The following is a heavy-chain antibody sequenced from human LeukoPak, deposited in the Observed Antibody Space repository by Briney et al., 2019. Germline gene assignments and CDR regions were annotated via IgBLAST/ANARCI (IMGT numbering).Heavy chain of an antibody. D-gene: IGHD4-23*01. J-gene: IGHJ6*03. Sequence: SVKVSCKASGGTFSSYTISWVRQAPGQGLEWMGRIIPILGIANYAQKFQGRVTITADKSTSTAYMELSSLRSEDTAVYYCARDHGGNPFGYYYMDVWGKGTTVTVSS. CDR3: ARDHGGNPFGYYYMDV. CDR1: GGTFSSYT. V-gene: IGHV1-69*04. CDR2: IIPILGIA.